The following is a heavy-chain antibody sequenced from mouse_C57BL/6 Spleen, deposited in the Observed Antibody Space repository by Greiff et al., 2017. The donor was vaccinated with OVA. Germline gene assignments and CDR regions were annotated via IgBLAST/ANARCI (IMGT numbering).Heavy chain of an antibody. V-gene: IGHV1-22*01. CDR2: INPNNGGT. D-gene: IGHD4-1*01. CDR1: GYTFTDYN. J-gene: IGHJ2*01. CDR3: ARWLGPSYYVDY. Sequence: EVQLQQSGPELVKPGASVKMSCKASGYTFTDYNMHWVKQSHGKSLEWIGYINPNNGGTSYNQKFKGKATLTVNKSSSTAYMELRSLTSEDSAVYYCARWLGPSYYVDYWGQGTTLTVSS.